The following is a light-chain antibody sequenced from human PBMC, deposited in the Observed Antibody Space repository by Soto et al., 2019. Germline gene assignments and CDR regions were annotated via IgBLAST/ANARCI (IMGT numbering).Light chain of an antibody. CDR2: GAS. J-gene: IGKJ2*01. Sequence: EIVLTQSPGTLSLSPGERATLSCRASQSVSNNYLAWYQQKPGQAPRLLIYGASNRATGIPDRFSGSGSGTDFTLTISRLEPEDFAVYYCQQYDTSPPLYTFGQGTNLEIK. CDR1: QSVSNNY. V-gene: IGKV3-20*01. CDR3: QQYDTSPPLYT.